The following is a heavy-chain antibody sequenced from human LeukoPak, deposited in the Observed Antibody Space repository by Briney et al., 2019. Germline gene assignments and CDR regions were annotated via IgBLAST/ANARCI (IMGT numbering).Heavy chain of an antibody. Sequence: SETLSLTCTVSRDSIRSYHWTWIRQPPGRGLEWIGYVYYDGSTNYNPSFRSRVTISLDASNTQFSLKLSSVTAADTATYYCATYTRHCSGGTCYSIDYWGQGTLVTVSS. D-gene: IGHD2-15*01. V-gene: IGHV4-59*08. CDR2: VYYDGST. CDR3: ATYTRHCSGGTCYSIDY. CDR1: RDSIRSYH. J-gene: IGHJ4*02.